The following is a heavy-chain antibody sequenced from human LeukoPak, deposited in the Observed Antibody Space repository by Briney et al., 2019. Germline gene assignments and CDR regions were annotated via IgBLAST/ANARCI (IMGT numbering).Heavy chain of an antibody. Sequence: GGSLRLSCAASGFTFDDYAMHWVRQAPGKGLEWVSGISWNSGSIGYADSVKGRFTISRDNAKNSLYLQMNSLRAEDTAVYYCARDRGGRLLDYWGQGTLVTVSS. CDR1: GFTFDDYA. V-gene: IGHV3-9*01. D-gene: IGHD2-15*01. J-gene: IGHJ4*02. CDR3: ARDRGGRLLDY. CDR2: ISWNSGSI.